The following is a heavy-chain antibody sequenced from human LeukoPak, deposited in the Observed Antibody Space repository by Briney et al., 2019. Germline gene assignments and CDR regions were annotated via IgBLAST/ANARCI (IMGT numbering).Heavy chain of an antibody. CDR2: INPISGVT. V-gene: IGHV1-2*02. J-gene: IGHJ4*02. D-gene: IGHD3-16*01. CDR1: GYTFTVYN. CDR3: ARDRGSPYYYYY. Sequence: GASVTVSFTGSGYTFTVYNMHWVRQAPGQGLEGMGWINPISGVTNYAQKFQGRVTMTPDTSISTAYLELSGLRSDDTALYYCARDRGSPYYYYYWGQGTLVTVSS.